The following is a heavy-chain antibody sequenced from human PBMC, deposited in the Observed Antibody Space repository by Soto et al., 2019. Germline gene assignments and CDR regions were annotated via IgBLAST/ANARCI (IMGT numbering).Heavy chain of an antibody. D-gene: IGHD3-16*01. J-gene: IGHJ6*02. V-gene: IGHV3-30*18. CDR3: AKGILSATIGPYAMDV. Sequence: QVQLVESGGGVVQPGASLRLSCEASGFALSSYAMHWVRQAPGKGLEWVGVISYDGNYIYYADSVKGRFTISRDNSKNTLYVQVNSLRPEDPAVYYCAKGILSATIGPYAMDVWGQGTTVTVSS. CDR1: GFALSSYA. CDR2: ISYDGNYI.